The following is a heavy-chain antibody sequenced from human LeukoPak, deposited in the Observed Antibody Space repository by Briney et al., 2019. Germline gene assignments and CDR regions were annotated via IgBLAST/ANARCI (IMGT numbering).Heavy chain of an antibody. CDR3: ATANYYGSGSYYFDY. Sequence: PGGSLRLSCAASGLTFSSYGMHWVRQAPGKGLEWVAVIWYDGSNKYYADSVKGRFTISRDNSKNTLYLQMNSLRAEDTAVYYCATANYYGSGSYYFDYWGQGTLVTVSS. J-gene: IGHJ4*02. V-gene: IGHV3-33*01. D-gene: IGHD3-10*01. CDR2: IWYDGSNK. CDR1: GLTFSSYG.